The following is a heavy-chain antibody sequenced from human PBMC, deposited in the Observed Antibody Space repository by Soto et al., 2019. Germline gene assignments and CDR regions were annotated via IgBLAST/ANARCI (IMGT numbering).Heavy chain of an antibody. V-gene: IGHV1-8*01. J-gene: IGHJ6*02. Sequence: QVQLVQSGAEVKKPGASVKVSCKASGDTFTNYDINWVRQATGQGLEWMGRMNPNSGNTGYAQKFQGRVTMTRNTSATTAYMELSSLSSEDTAVYYCARGRNGMDVWGQGNTVTVSS. CDR2: MNPNSGNT. CDR1: GDTFTNYD. CDR3: ARGRNGMDV.